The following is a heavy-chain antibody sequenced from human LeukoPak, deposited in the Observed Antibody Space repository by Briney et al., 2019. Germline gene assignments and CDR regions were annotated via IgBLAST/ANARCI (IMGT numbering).Heavy chain of an antibody. Sequence: GSLRLSCAASGFTFSSYGMSWVRQAPGKGLEWVSAISGSGGSTYYADSVKGRFTISRDNSKNTLYLQMNSLRAEDTAVYYCAKELRYFDWLLPPTFDYWGQGTLVTVSS. CDR3: AKELRYFDWLLPPTFDY. CDR2: ISGSGGST. J-gene: IGHJ4*02. D-gene: IGHD3-9*01. V-gene: IGHV3-23*01. CDR1: GFTFSSYG.